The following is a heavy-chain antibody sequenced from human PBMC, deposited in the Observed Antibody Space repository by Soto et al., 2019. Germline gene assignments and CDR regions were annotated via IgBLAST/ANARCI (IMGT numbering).Heavy chain of an antibody. CDR2: MNPNSGNT. Sequence: ASVKVSCKASGCTFTSYDINWVRQATGQGLEWMGWMNPNSGNTGYAQKFQGRVTMTRNTSISTAYMELSSLRSEDTAVYYCARGVLRYFDWLLLGGVYYYYMDVWGKGTTVTVSS. CDR1: GCTFTSYD. J-gene: IGHJ6*03. V-gene: IGHV1-8*01. D-gene: IGHD3-9*01. CDR3: ARGVLRYFDWLLLGGVYYYYMDV.